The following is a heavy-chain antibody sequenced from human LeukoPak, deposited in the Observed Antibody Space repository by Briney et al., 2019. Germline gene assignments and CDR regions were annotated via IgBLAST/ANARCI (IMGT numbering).Heavy chain of an antibody. V-gene: IGHV3-23*01. CDR2: ISGSGGST. CDR1: GFTFSSYA. Sequence: PGGSLRLSCAASGFTFSSYAMSWVRQAPGKGLEWVSAISGSGGSTYYADSVKGRFTISRDNSKNTLYLQMNSLRAEDTAVYYCARDPATMVRGKYYYYGMDVWGQGTTVTVSS. J-gene: IGHJ6*02. D-gene: IGHD3-10*01. CDR3: ARDPATMVRGKYYYYGMDV.